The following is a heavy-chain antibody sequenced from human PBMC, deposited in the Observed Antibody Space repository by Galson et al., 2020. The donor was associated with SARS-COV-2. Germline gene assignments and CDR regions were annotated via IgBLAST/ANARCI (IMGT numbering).Heavy chain of an antibody. Sequence: GGSLRLSCAASGFTFSSYAMCWVRQAPGKGLEWISAISGSDSKTYYADSVKGRFTISRDNSRNTLYLQMNTLRVEDTAVYYCAKDLWGSEAVWGQGTLVTVSS. V-gene: IGHV3-23*01. D-gene: IGHD3-10*01. J-gene: IGHJ4*02. CDR1: GFTFSSYA. CDR2: ISGSDSKT. CDR3: AKDLWGSEAV.